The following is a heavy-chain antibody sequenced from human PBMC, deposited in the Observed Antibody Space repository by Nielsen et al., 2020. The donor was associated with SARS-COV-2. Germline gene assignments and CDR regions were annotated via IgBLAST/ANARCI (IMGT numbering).Heavy chain of an antibody. J-gene: IGHJ3*02. CDR3: ARPLLWPGDYGSGTSNPLDDAFDI. D-gene: IGHD3-10*01. V-gene: IGHV5-51*01. CDR1: GYSFTSYW. Sequence: GESLKISCKGSGYSFTSYWIGWVRQMPGKGLEWMGIIYPGDSDTRYSPSFQGQVTISADKSISTAYLQWSSLKASDTAMYYCARPLLWPGDYGSGTSNPLDDAFDIWGQGTMVTVSS. CDR2: IYPGDSDT.